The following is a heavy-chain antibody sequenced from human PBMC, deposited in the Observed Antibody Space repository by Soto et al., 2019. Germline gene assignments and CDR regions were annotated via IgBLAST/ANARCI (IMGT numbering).Heavy chain of an antibody. CDR1: GYTFSTYA. V-gene: IGHV1-3*05. Sequence: QVQLVQSGAEEKKPGASVKVSCKASGYTFSTYAMHWVRQAPGQRLEWMGWVGGDNGNTRYSQKFQGRVTMTRDTSASTAYMAVSRVRSDETAVYYCVAVDYCDYWGQGTRVSVSS. CDR3: VAVDYCDY. CDR2: VGGDNGNT. D-gene: IGHD6-19*01. J-gene: IGHJ4*02.